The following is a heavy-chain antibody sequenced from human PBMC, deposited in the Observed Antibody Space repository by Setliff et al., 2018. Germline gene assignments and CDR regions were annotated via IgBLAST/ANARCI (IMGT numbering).Heavy chain of an antibody. Sequence: ASVKVSCKASGYTFTGYYMHWVRQAPGQGLEWMGWINPNSGGTNYAQKFQGRVTMTRDTSISTAYMELSRLRSDDTAVYYCARELVIIATWGNSAMGEAFDIWGQGQWSPSPQ. CDR3: ARELVIIATWGNSAMGEAFDI. J-gene: IGHJ3*02. D-gene: IGHD3-16*01. V-gene: IGHV1-2*02. CDR1: GYTFTGYY. CDR2: INPNSGGT.